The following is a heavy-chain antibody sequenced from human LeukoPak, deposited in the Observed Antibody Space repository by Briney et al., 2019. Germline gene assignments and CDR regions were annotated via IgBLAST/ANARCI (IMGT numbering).Heavy chain of an antibody. CDR1: GFTFSSYW. D-gene: IGHD6-13*01. J-gene: IGHJ3*02. V-gene: IGHV3-21*01. Sequence: PGGSLRLSCAASGFTFSSYWMSWVRQAPGKGLEWVSSISSSSSYIYYADSVKGRFTISRDNAKNSLYLQMNSLRAEDTAVYYCARDGGLSYSSSWYAYAFDIWGQGTMVTVSS. CDR3: ARDGGLSYSSSWYAYAFDI. CDR2: ISSSSSYI.